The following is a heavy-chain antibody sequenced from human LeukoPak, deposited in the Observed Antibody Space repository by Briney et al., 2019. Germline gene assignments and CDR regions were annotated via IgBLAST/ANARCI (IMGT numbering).Heavy chain of an antibody. CDR1: GGSISSSSHY. CDR3: ARLGSAGSYYPYQYYYMDV. V-gene: IGHV4-39*01. Sequence: SETLSLTCTVSGGSISSSSHYWGWIRQPPGKGLEWIGSIYYSGSTYYNPSLKSRVTISVDTSKNQFSLKLSSVTAADTAVYYCARLGSAGSYYPYQYYYMDVWGKGTTVTISS. D-gene: IGHD3-10*01. CDR2: IYYSGST. J-gene: IGHJ6*03.